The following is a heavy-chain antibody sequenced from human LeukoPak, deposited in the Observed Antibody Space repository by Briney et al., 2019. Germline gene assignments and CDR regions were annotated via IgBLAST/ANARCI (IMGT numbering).Heavy chain of an antibody. Sequence: GGSLRLSCAASGFTFSSYGMHWVRQAPGKGLEWVAFIRYDGGNKYYGDSVKGRFTISRDNSKNTLYLQMNSLRAEDTALYYCARGPPLSKYYFDYWGQGTLVTVSS. CDR3: ARGPPLSKYYFDY. D-gene: IGHD2/OR15-2a*01. CDR1: GFTFSSYG. CDR2: IRYDGGNK. V-gene: IGHV3-30*02. J-gene: IGHJ4*02.